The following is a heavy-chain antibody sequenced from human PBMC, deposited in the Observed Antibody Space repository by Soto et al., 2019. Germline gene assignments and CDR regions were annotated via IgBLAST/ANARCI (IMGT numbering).Heavy chain of an antibody. Sequence: EVQLLESGGGLVQPGGSLRLSCAASGFSFSTYAMSWVRQAPGKGLEWVSGLSAGGGNTFYADSVRGRFTISRDNSKNTLDLQMSSLRAEDTALYYCAKHSEYQLLSWFDPWGQGTLVTVSS. CDR2: LSAGGGNT. V-gene: IGHV3-23*01. D-gene: IGHD2-2*01. J-gene: IGHJ5*02. CDR1: GFSFSTYA. CDR3: AKHSEYQLLSWFDP.